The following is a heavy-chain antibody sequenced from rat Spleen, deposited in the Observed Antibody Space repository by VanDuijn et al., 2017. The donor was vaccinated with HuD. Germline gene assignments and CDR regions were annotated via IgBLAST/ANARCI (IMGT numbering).Heavy chain of an antibody. CDR1: GFTFSNYG. Sequence: EVQLVESGGGSVQPGRSMKLSCVASGFTFSNYGMAWVRQAPTKGLEWVPTINDDGGGTYYRDSVKGRFTISRDNAKSTLYLQMDSLRSEDTATYYCASRDYWGQGVMVTVSS. J-gene: IGHJ2*01. CDR3: ASRDY. V-gene: IGHV5-29*01. CDR2: INDDGGGT.